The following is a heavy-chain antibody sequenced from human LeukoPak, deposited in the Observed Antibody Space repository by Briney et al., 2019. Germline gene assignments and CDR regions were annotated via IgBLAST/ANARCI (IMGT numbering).Heavy chain of an antibody. Sequence: GGSLRLSCAASGFTFSSYVMSWVRQAPGKGLEWVSGISGSGGSTYYADSVKGRFTISRDNSKNTLYLQMNGLRAEDTAVYYCAKDLLSSFGSFFYFDYWGQGTLVTVSS. CDR2: ISGSGGST. CDR1: GFTFSSYV. J-gene: IGHJ4*02. CDR3: AKDLLSSFGSFFYFDY. D-gene: IGHD2/OR15-2a*01. V-gene: IGHV3-23*01.